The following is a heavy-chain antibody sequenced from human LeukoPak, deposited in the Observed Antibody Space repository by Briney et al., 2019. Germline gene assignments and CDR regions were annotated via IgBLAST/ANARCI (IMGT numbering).Heavy chain of an antibody. D-gene: IGHD3-10*01. CDR1: GFTFSGAW. J-gene: IGHJ1*01. CDR3: ARVSGPGMNEYFHL. Sequence: PGGSLRLSCAASGFTFSGAWLHWVRQAPGKGLVWVSRINNDGTTTKYADSVKGRFTISRDNAKNTLYLQMNSLRAKDTAVYYCARVSGPGMNEYFHLWGQGTLATVSS. CDR2: INNDGTTT. V-gene: IGHV3-74*01.